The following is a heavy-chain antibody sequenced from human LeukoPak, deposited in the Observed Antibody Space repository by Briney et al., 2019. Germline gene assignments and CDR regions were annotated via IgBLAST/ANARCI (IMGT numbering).Heavy chain of an antibody. D-gene: IGHD6-19*01. V-gene: IGHV3-23*01. CDR1: GFTFASHS. CDR2: ISSRNGDDT. Sequence: GGSLRLSCAASGFTFASHSMSWVRQAPGKGLEWVSSISSRNGDDTYYTDSMKGRFTISRDNSKNTLYLHMDSLRSEDTAVYYCAKGIAVAEIWGQGTLVTVSS. J-gene: IGHJ4*02. CDR3: AKGIAVAEI.